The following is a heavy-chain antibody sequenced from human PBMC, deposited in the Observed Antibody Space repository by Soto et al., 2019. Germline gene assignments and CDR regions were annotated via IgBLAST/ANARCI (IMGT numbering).Heavy chain of an antibody. J-gene: IGHJ6*02. CDR3: AESLGYSLVGYYYYYGMDV. Sequence: GGSLRLSCAASGFTFSSYAMSWVRRAPGKGLEWVSAISGSCGSTYYADSVKGRFTISRDNSKNTLYLQMNSLRAEDTAVYYCAESLGYSLVGYYYYYGMDVWGQGTTVTVSS. CDR1: GFTFSSYA. D-gene: IGHD5-18*01. V-gene: IGHV3-23*01. CDR2: ISGSCGST.